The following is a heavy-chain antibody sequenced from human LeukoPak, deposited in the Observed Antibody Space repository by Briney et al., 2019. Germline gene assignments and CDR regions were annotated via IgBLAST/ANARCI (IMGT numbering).Heavy chain of an antibody. CDR3: ARETTGMNDY. D-gene: IGHD1-1*01. CDR1: GGSISSYY. V-gene: IGHV4-59*01. Sequence: PLETLSLTCTVSGGSISSYYWSWIRQPPGKGLEWIGYIYYSGSTNYNPSLKSRVTISVDTSKNQFSLKLSSVTAADTAVYYCARETTGMNDYWGQGTLVTVSS. CDR2: IYYSGST. J-gene: IGHJ4*02.